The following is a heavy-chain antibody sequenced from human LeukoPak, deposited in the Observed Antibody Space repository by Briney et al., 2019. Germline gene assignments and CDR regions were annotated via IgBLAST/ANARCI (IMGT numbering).Heavy chain of an antibody. CDR2: IYTSGST. Sequence: SETLSLTCIVSRNSNSVHYWCWIRQPAGKGLEWIGRIYTSGSTNYNPSLKSRVTMSVDTSKNQFSLKLSSMTAADTDVYYCARSHGYDFWSGHRDWGQGTLVTVSS. J-gene: IGHJ4*02. CDR1: RNSNSVHY. D-gene: IGHD3-3*01. CDR3: ARSHGYDFWSGHRD. V-gene: IGHV4-4*07.